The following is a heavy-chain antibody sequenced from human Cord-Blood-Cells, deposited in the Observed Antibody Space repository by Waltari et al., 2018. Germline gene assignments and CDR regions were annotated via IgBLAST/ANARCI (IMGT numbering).Heavy chain of an antibody. CDR2: INHSGST. Sequence: QVQLQQWGAGLLKPSETLSLPCAVYGGSFSGYYWSWIRQPPGTGLEWIGEINHSGSTNYNPSLKSRVTISVDTSKNQFSLKLSSVTAADTAVYYCARGELIVVPAVIYYYYGMDVWGQGTTVTVSS. D-gene: IGHD2-2*01. J-gene: IGHJ6*02. CDR3: ARGELIVVPAVIYYYYGMDV. V-gene: IGHV4-34*01. CDR1: GGSFSGYY.